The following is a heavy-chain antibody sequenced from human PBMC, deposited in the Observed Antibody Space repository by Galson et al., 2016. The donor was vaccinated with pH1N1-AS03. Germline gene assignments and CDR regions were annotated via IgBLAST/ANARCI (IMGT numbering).Heavy chain of an antibody. J-gene: IGHJ4*02. CDR3: AREPYHPPYFDY. Sequence: SLRLSCAASGFIFSSYWMHWVRQVPGKGLVWVARINSDGSRTRYADSVKGRFTISRDNAKNTLYLQMDSLRAEDTAVYYCAREPYHPPYFDYWGQGTLATVFS. V-gene: IGHV3-74*01. CDR1: GFIFSSYW. CDR2: INSDGSRT.